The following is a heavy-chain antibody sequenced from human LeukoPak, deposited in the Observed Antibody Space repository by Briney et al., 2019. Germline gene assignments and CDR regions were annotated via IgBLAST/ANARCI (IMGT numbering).Heavy chain of an antibody. J-gene: IGHJ3*02. CDR3: ARERWFDI. CDR1: GGSISSYY. Sequence: SETLSLTCTVSGGSISSYYWSWIRQPPGKGLEWIGYIYYSVSTNYNPSLKSRVTISVDTSKNQFSLKLSSVTAADTAVYYCARERWFDIWGQGTMVTVSS. CDR2: IYYSVST. D-gene: IGHD4-23*01. V-gene: IGHV4-59*01.